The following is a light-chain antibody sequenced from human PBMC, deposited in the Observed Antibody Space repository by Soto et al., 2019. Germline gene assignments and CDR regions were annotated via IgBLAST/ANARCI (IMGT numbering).Light chain of an antibody. J-gene: IGLJ1*01. CDR2: DNN. CDR3: GTWDGRLSAYV. V-gene: IGLV1-51*01. Sequence: QSVLPQPPSVSAAPGQRVTISCSGSNSNIVSNHVSWYQQPPGTAPKLVIYDNNDRPPRIPDRFSGSKSGTSATLGITGLQTGDEADYYCGTWDGRLSAYVFGTGTKLTVL. CDR1: NSNIVSNH.